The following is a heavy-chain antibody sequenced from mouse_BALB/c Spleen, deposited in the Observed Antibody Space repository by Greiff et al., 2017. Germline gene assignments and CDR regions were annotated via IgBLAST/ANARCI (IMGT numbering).Heavy chain of an antibody. Sequence: EVQVVESGGDLVKPGGSLKLSCAASGFTFSSYGMSWVRQTPDKRLEWVATISSGGSYTYYPDSVKGRFTISRDNAKNTLYLQMSSLKSEDTAMYYCARGETTRLYAMDYWGQGTSVTVSS. CDR1: GFTFSSYG. CDR3: ARGETTRLYAMDY. J-gene: IGHJ4*01. D-gene: IGHD2-13*01. CDR2: ISSGGSYT. V-gene: IGHV5-6*01.